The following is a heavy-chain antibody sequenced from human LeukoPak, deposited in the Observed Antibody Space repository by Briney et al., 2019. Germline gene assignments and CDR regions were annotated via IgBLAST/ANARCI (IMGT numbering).Heavy chain of an antibody. CDR2: INPNSGGT. J-gene: IGHJ6*04. D-gene: IGHD3-10*01. CDR1: GYTFTGYY. Sequence: ASVKVSCKASGYTFTGYYMHWVRQAPGQGLEWMGWINPNSGGTNYAQKFQGRVTMTRDTSISTAYMELSRLKSDDTAVYYCARASRITMVRGVLDVWGKGTTVTISS. CDR3: ARASRITMVRGVLDV. V-gene: IGHV1-2*02.